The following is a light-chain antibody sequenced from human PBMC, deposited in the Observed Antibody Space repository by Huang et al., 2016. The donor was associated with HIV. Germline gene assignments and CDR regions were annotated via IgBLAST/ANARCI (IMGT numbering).Light chain of an antibody. CDR1: QSVSGAY. CDR2: GAS. J-gene: IGKJ1*01. V-gene: IGKV3-20*01. Sequence: EIVLTQSPGTLSVSPGERATLSCRASQSVSGAYLAWYQQRPGQAPRLLIYGASSRATGMPDRFSGSGSGTDFTLTSSRLESEDLAVYYCQQYGRSPTFGQGTKVDIK. CDR3: QQYGRSPT.